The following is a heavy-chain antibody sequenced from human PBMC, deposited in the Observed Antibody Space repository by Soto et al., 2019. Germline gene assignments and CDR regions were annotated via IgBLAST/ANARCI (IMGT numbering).Heavy chain of an antibody. CDR1: GGSISSYY. D-gene: IGHD3-22*01. V-gene: IGHV4-59*04. CDR3: AVNYYHSSGYRFDS. Sequence: SETLSLTCTVSGGSISSYYWSWIRQPPGKGLEWIGEIYHSGSTNYNPSLKSRVTMSVDESKSQFSLKLSSVTAADTAVYYCAVNYYHSSGYRFDSWGQGTQVTVSS. CDR2: IYHSGST. J-gene: IGHJ4*02.